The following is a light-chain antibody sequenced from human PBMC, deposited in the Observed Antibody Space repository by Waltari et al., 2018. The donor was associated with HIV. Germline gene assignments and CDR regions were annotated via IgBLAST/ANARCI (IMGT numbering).Light chain of an antibody. CDR1: SRDGGGFKY. Sequence: APTPPSPVSGFPGTSITLSRPGTSRDGGGFKYVSWYQQHPGKTPKLMFFDVSKRPSGVPDRFSGSKSGNTASLTISGLQAEDEADYYCCSYAGSWVFGGGTKLTVL. J-gene: IGLJ3*02. CDR3: CSYAGSWV. V-gene: IGLV2-11*01. CDR2: DVS.